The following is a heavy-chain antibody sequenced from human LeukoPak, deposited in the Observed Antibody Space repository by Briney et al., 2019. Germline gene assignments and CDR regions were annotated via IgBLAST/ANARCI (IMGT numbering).Heavy chain of an antibody. J-gene: IGHJ4*02. CDR3: ARDPGYCSGGSCYFDY. CDR1: GGSFRSYY. Sequence: SETLSLSCTVSGGSFRSYYWSWIRQPPGKGLEWIGYIYYSGSTNYNPSLKSRVTISVDTSKNQFSLKLSSVTAADTAVYYCARDPGYCSGGSCYFDYWGQGTLVTVSS. D-gene: IGHD2-15*01. CDR2: IYYSGST. V-gene: IGHV4-59*01.